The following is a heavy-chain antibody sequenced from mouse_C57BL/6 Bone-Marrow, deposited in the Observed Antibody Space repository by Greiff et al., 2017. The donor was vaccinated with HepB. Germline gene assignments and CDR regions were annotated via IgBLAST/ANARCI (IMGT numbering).Heavy chain of an antibody. Sequence: VQLQPSVAELVRPGASVKLSCTASGFTIKNPSMPWVRPRPDPGLAWIGRLGPAHGNTKYAPTFPGKATITADTASNTAYLQLSSLTSEDTAIYYCARGPVVDAMDYWGQGTSVTVSS. CDR1: GFTIKNPS. CDR3: ARGPVVDAMDY. J-gene: IGHJ4*01. V-gene: IGHV14-3*01. D-gene: IGHD1-1*01. CDR2: LGPAHGNT.